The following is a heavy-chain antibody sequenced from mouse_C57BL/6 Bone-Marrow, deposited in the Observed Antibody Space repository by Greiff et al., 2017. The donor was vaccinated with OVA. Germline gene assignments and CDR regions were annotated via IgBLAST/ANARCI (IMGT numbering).Heavy chain of an antibody. D-gene: IGHD1-1*01. Sequence: QVQLQQPGAELVKPGASVKLSCKASGYTFTSYWMHWVKQRPGQGLEWIGMIHPNSGSTNYNEKFKSKATLTVDKSSSTAYMQLSSLTSEDSAVYYCARTRPRFYAMDYWGQGTSVTVSS. J-gene: IGHJ4*01. CDR2: IHPNSGST. V-gene: IGHV1-64*01. CDR1: GYTFTSYW. CDR3: ARTRPRFYAMDY.